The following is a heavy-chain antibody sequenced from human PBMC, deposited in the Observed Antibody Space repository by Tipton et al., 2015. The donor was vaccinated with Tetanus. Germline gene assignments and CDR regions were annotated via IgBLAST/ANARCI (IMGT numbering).Heavy chain of an antibody. CDR3: ARAHCTDGVCNFDF. V-gene: IGHV5-51*01. Sequence: QLVQSGGEVKKPGESLKISCKGSGYIFNNYWIGWVRQKPGKGLEWMGIIYPGDPDTRYSPSFQCQVTISLDKSINTAYRQWSTLKASDASMFYCARAHCTDGVCNFDFWGQGALVTVAS. D-gene: IGHD2-8*01. J-gene: IGHJ4*02. CDR2: IYPGDPDT. CDR1: GYIFNNYW.